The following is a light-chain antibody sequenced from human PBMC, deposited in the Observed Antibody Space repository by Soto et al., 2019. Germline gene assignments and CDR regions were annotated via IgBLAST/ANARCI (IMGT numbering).Light chain of an antibody. Sequence: QSALTQPRSVSGSPGQSVTISCTGTSSDFNDYNYVSWYQHHPGKAPKVIISDVTKRPSGVPDRFSGSKSGNTASLTISGLQAEDEADYYCCSYAGSYTYVFGSGTQLTVL. CDR2: DVT. J-gene: IGLJ1*01. V-gene: IGLV2-11*01. CDR3: CSYAGSYTYV. CDR1: SSDFNDYNY.